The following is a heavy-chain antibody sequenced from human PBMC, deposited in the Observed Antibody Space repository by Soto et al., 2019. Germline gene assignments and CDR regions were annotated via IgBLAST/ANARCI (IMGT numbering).Heavy chain of an antibody. Sequence: SETLSLTCTVSGGSINSGGYYWSWIRQHPGKGLEWIGYIYYSGSTYYNPSLKSRVTISVDTSKNQFSLKLSSVTAADTAVYYCARTIAVARAFDYWGQGTLVTVSS. V-gene: IGHV4-31*03. CDR3: ARTIAVARAFDY. D-gene: IGHD6-19*01. CDR1: GGSINSGGYY. CDR2: IYYSGST. J-gene: IGHJ4*02.